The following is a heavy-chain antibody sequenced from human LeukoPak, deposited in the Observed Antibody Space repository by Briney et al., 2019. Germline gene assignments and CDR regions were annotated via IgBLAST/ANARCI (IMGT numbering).Heavy chain of an antibody. V-gene: IGHV3-23*01. CDR3: AKEYSGYDFDY. Sequence: GGSLRLLCAASSFPLRRYDKRWVRQAPGEGLEWVAATSGRGGNTYYADSVKCRFTISRDNSKHTLYLQMNSLRAEDTAVYYCAKEYSGYDFDYWGQGTLATVSS. CDR2: TSGRGGNT. J-gene: IGHJ4*02. D-gene: IGHD5-12*01. CDR1: SFPLRRYD.